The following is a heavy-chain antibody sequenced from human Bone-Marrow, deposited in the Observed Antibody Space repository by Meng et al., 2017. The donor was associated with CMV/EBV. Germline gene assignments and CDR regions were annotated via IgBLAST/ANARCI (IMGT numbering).Heavy chain of an antibody. V-gene: IGHV3-21*01. Sequence: GASLKISCAASGFTFSSYSMNWVRQAPGKGLEWVSSISSSSSYIYYADSVKGRFTISRDNAKNSLYLQMNSLRAEDTAVYYCARADCSSTSCYQGYYYGMDVWGQGPTVTVSS. CDR3: ARADCSSTSCYQGYYYGMDV. CDR2: ISSSSSYI. CDR1: GFTFSSYS. J-gene: IGHJ6*02. D-gene: IGHD2-2*01.